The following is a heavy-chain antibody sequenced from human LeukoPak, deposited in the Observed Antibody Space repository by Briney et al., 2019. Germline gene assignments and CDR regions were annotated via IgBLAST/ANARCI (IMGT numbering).Heavy chain of an antibody. D-gene: IGHD6-6*01. CDR2: ISGSGGST. J-gene: IGHJ4*02. Sequence: GGSLRLSCAASGFTLSSYAMSWVRQAPRKGLEWVSAISGSGGSTYYADSVKGRFTISRDNSKNTLYLQMNSLRAEDTAVYYCAKVPNSSSSLDYWGQGTLVSVSS. CDR1: GFTLSSYA. CDR3: AKVPNSSSSLDY. V-gene: IGHV3-23*01.